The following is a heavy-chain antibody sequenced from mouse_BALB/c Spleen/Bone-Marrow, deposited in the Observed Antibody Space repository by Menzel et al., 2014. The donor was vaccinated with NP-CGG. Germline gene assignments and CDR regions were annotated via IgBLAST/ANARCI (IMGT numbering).Heavy chain of an antibody. CDR2: FNPYNDYI. CDR1: GYTFTNHH. CDR3: ARRGGERADY. Sequence: VQLQQSGAELVRPGASVKISCKAFGYTFTNHHINWVKQRPGQGLDWIGYFNPYNDYITYNQKFRGKATLTVDKSSSTANLELSSLTSEDSAVYYCARRGGERADYWGQGTTLTVSS. J-gene: IGHJ2*01. V-gene: IGHV1S45*01. D-gene: IGHD1-1*02.